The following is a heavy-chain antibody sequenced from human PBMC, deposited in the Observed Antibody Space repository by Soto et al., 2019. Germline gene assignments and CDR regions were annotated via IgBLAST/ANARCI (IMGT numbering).Heavy chain of an antibody. Sequence: SEPLSLTCAVSGGSISSSNWWSWVRQPPGKGLEWIGEIYHSGSTNYNPSLKSRVTISVDKSKNQFSLKLSSVTAADTAVYYCARDNYYTGSGYYPSSAEYFQHWGQGALVTVSS. V-gene: IGHV4-4*02. CDR2: IYHSGST. D-gene: IGHD3-22*01. CDR1: GGSISSSNW. J-gene: IGHJ1*01. CDR3: ARDNYYTGSGYYPSSAEYFQH.